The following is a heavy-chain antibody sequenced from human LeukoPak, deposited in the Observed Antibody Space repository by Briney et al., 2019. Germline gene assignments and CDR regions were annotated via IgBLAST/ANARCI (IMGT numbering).Heavy chain of an antibody. D-gene: IGHD3-22*01. J-gene: IGHJ4*02. CDR3: ARDTYYDSSGYLTNFDY. CDR2: ISSSSSYI. Sequence: GGSLRLSCAASGFTFSSYSMNWVCQAPGEGLEWVSSISSSSSYIYYADSVKGRFTISRDNAKNSLYLQMNSLRAEDTAVYYCARDTYYDSSGYLTNFDYWGQGTLVTVSS. V-gene: IGHV3-21*01. CDR1: GFTFSSYS.